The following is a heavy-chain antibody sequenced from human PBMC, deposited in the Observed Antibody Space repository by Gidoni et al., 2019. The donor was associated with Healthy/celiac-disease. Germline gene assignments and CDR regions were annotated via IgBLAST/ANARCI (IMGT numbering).Heavy chain of an antibody. V-gene: IGHV4-34*01. CDR2: INHSGST. CDR1: GGSFSGYY. Sequence: QVQLQQWGAGLLKPSETLSLTCAVYGGSFSGYYWSWIRQPPGKGLEWIGEINHSGSTNYNPSLKSRVTISVDTSKNQFSLKLSSVTAADTAVYYCARGGGRIVVVPAAIVRYYYYMDVWGKGTTVTVSS. CDR3: ARGGGRIVVVPAAIVRYYYYMDV. D-gene: IGHD2-2*02. J-gene: IGHJ6*03.